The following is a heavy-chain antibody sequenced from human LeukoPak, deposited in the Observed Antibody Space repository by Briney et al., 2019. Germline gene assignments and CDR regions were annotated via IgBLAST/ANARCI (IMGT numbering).Heavy chain of an antibody. J-gene: IGHJ4*02. CDR2: ITLSRTTI. CDR1: GFTFSNYN. Sequence: GGSLRLSCAASGFTFSNYNMHWVRQAPGKGLEWISYITLSRTTIYYADSVKGRFTISRDNAKNSLYLQMNSLRAVDTAMYFCARETPYSSSWTDFDYWGQGTLVTVSS. D-gene: IGHD6-13*01. CDR3: ARETPYSSSWTDFDY. V-gene: IGHV3-48*01.